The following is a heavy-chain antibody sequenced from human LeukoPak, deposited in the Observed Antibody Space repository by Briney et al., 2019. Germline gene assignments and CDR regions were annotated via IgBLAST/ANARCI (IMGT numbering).Heavy chain of an antibody. D-gene: IGHD1-26*01. J-gene: IGHJ4*02. CDR1: GYTFTGYY. Sequence: ASVKVSCKASGYTFTGYYMHWVRQAPGQGLEWMGWINPNSGGTNYAQKFQGRVTMTRDTSTSTAYMELSRLRSDDTAVYYCARVTSRWELLWPDYWGQGTLVTVSS. V-gene: IGHV1-2*02. CDR2: INPNSGGT. CDR3: ARVTSRWELLWPDY.